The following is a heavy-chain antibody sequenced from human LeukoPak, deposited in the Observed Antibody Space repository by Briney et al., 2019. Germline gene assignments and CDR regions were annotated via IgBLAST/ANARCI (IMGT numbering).Heavy chain of an antibody. Sequence: SETLSLTCTVSGGSISSGGYYWSWIRQPPGKGLEWIGSIYHSGSTYYNPSLKSRVTISVDTSKNQFSLKLSSVTAADTAVYYCARDETRRGGERYDAFDIWGQGTMVTVSS. CDR3: ARDETRRGGERYDAFDI. CDR1: GGSISSGGYY. D-gene: IGHD2-21*01. J-gene: IGHJ3*02. V-gene: IGHV4-39*07. CDR2: IYHSGST.